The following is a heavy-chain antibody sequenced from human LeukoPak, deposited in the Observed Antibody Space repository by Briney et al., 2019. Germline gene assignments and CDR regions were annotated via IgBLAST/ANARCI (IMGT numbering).Heavy chain of an antibody. Sequence: GGSLRLSCAASGFTFSSYEVNWVRQAPGEGLEWVSYISSSGSTIYYADSVKGRFTISRDNAKNSLYLQMNSLRAEDTAVYYCARGRGYDYVWGSYRTYYFDYWGQGTLVTVSS. CDR1: GFTFSSYE. D-gene: IGHD3-16*02. CDR3: ARGRGYDYVWGSYRTYYFDY. J-gene: IGHJ4*02. CDR2: ISSSGSTI. V-gene: IGHV3-48*03.